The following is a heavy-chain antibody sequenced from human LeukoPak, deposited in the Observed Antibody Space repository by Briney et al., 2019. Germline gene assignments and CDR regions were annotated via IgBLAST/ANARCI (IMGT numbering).Heavy chain of an antibody. J-gene: IGHJ5*02. Sequence: GGSLRLSCAASGFTFSSYWMSWVRQAPGKGLEWVANIKQDGSEKYYVDSVKGRFTISRDNAKNSLYLQMNSLRAEDTAVYYCARDSSYDFWSGYQDNWFDPWGQGTLVTVSS. CDR3: ARDSSYDFWSGYQDNWFDP. CDR2: IKQDGSEK. D-gene: IGHD3-3*01. V-gene: IGHV3-7*03. CDR1: GFTFSSYW.